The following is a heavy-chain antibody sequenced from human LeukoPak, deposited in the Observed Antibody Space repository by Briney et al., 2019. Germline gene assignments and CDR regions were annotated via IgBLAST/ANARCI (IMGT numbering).Heavy chain of an antibody. CDR2: ISSSSSYI. V-gene: IGHV3-21*05. Sequence: GGSLRLSCAASGFTFSSYSMNWVRQAPGKGLEWVSYISSSSSYIYYADSVKGRFTISRGNAKNSLYLQMNSLRAEDTAVYYCAKDVGYYGSGTYYIEYWGQGTLVTVSS. CDR3: AKDVGYYGSGTYYIEY. J-gene: IGHJ4*02. CDR1: GFTFSSYS. D-gene: IGHD3-10*01.